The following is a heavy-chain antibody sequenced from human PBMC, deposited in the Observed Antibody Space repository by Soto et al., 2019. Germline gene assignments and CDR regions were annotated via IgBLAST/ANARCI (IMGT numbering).Heavy chain of an antibody. V-gene: IGHV1-2*02. Sequence: QVQLVQSGAEVKKPGASVKVSCKASGYTFTGYYMHWVRQAPGQGLEWMGWINPNSGGTNYAQKFQGRVTMTRDTSISTAYMELSRLRSDDTAVYYCAREYSTSTGYYYGMAVWGQGTTVTVSS. CDR2: INPNSGGT. CDR3: AREYSTSTGYYYGMAV. J-gene: IGHJ6*02. CDR1: GYTFTGYY. D-gene: IGHD2-2*01.